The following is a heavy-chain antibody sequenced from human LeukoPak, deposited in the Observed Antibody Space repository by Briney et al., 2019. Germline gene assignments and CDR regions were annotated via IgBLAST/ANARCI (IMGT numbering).Heavy chain of an antibody. CDR1: GDSFSSNSAT. Sequence: SQTLSLTCAISGDSFSSNSATWNWIRQSPSRGLEYLGRTYYRSKWYNDYAVSVKSRIAIYPDTSKNHFSLQLNPVTPEDTAVYYCARGGSYFAYWGQGTLVTVSS. J-gene: IGHJ4*02. CDR3: ARGGSYFAY. V-gene: IGHV6-1*01. CDR2: TYYRSKWYN. D-gene: IGHD5-12*01.